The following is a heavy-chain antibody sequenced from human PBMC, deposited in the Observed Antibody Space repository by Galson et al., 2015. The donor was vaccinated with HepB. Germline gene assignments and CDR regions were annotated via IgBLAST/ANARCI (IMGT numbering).Heavy chain of an antibody. J-gene: IGHJ5*02. D-gene: IGHD6-19*01. V-gene: IGHV1-69*10. CDR3: ARGPINSGWFDP. CDR1: GGTFSSYA. Sequence: SVKVSCKASGGTFSSYAISWVRQAPGQGLEWMGGVIPILRIPDYAQKFQGRVTITADKSTSTAYMELSSLKSDDTAVYYCARGPINSGWFDPWGQGTLVTVSS. CDR2: VIPILRIP.